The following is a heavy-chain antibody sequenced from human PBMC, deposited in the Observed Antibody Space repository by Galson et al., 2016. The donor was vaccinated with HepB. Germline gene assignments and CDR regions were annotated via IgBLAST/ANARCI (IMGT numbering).Heavy chain of an antibody. J-gene: IGHJ6*02. D-gene: IGHD3-16*01. CDR3: SRPGGTSYYYYGLGV. CDR2: VSDDGTNK. Sequence: SLRLSCAASGFSLSNYGMHWVRQAPGKGLEWVAVVSDDGTNKYYADSGKGRFTISKDNSKNTLDLQLNSLRGEDTSVYYCSRPGGTSYYYYGLGVWGQGTTVSVSS. V-gene: IGHV3-30*03. CDR1: GFSLSNYG.